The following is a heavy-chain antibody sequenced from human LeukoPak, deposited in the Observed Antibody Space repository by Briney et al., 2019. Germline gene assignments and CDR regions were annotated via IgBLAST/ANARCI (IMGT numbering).Heavy chain of an antibody. J-gene: IGHJ4*02. D-gene: IGHD1-26*01. Sequence: SETLSLTCTVSGGSISSYYWSWIRQSPGKGLEWIGYILYSGSTFYNPSLKSRVTISVDTSKNQFSLKLSSVTAADTAVYYCARRKAMGGSYGAPGDLFDYWGQGTLVTVSS. CDR3: ARRKAMGGSYGAPGDLFDY. CDR1: GGSISSYY. V-gene: IGHV4-59*08. CDR2: ILYSGST.